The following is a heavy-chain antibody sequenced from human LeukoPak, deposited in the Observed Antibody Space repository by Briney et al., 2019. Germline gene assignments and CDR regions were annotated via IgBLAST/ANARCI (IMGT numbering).Heavy chain of an antibody. Sequence: ASVEVSCKTPGYTFSDYYIHWVRQAPGQGLEWMGRINPSSGGTTYAQKFQGRVTMTRDTSLNTAYMELNRLISDDAAVYYRAREEVTGAYYVHWGQGTLVTVSS. CDR2: INPSSGGT. D-gene: IGHD1-26*01. V-gene: IGHV1-2*06. CDR3: AREEVTGAYYVH. CDR1: GYTFSDYY. J-gene: IGHJ4*02.